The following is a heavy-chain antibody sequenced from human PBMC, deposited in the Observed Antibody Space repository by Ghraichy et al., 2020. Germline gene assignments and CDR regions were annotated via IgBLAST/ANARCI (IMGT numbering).Heavy chain of an antibody. D-gene: IGHD5-18*01. CDR1: GFTFNTYY. CDR3: GRGGYIYGSNPVDY. V-gene: IGHV3-7*04. J-gene: IGHJ4*02. Sequence: GGSLRLSCAASGFTFNTYYMTWVRQAPGKGLEWVANIKQDGRERYYVDSVKGRFTISRDNAKDSVYLQMSSLRAEDTAVYFCGRGGYIYGSNPVDYWGQGTQVTVSS. CDR2: IKQDGRER.